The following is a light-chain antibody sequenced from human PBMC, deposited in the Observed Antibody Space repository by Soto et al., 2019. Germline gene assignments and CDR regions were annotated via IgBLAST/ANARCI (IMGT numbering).Light chain of an antibody. CDR3: QQSYSTPWT. CDR2: AAT. Sequence: DIQMTQSPSSLSASVGDRVTITCLASQSISSYLNWYQQKPGKAPKLLIYAATSLQSGVPSRFSGSGYGTDVTLTISSLQPEDFATYYCQQSYSTPWTFGQGTKVEIK. CDR1: QSISSY. J-gene: IGKJ1*01. V-gene: IGKV1-39*01.